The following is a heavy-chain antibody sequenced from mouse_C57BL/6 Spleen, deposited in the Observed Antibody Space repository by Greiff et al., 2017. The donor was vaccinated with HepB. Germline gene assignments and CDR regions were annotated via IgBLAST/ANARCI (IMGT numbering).Heavy chain of an antibody. Sequence: VQLQQSGAELVRPGTSVKVSCKASGYAFTNYLIEWVKQRPGQGLEWIGVINPGSGGTNYNEKFKGKATLTADKSSSTAYMQLSSLTSEDSAVYYCARRGMVTWYFDVWGTGTTVTVSS. J-gene: IGHJ1*03. D-gene: IGHD2-3*01. CDR2: INPGSGGT. CDR1: GYAFTNYL. CDR3: ARRGMVTWYFDV. V-gene: IGHV1-54*01.